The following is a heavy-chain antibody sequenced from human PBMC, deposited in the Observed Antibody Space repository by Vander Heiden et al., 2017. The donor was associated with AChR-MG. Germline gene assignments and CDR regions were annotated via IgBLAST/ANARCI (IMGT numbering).Heavy chain of an antibody. J-gene: IGHJ3*01. Sequence: EVQLVESGGGLVQPGGSLRLSCAASGFTLSTHWTHWVRQPPGNGLVWFSRIKSDGRTTTYTESVKGRFTISRDNAKNTVYLQMNSLSDEDTAVYYCARASASLSYAFDVWGQGTMVTVSS. CDR2: IKSDGRTT. CDR1: GFTLSTHW. CDR3: ARASASLSYAFDV. V-gene: IGHV3-74*01.